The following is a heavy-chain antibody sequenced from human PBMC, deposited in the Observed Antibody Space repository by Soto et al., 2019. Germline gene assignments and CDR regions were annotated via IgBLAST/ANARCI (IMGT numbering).Heavy chain of an antibody. Sequence: PGGSLRLSCAASGFTFSSYAMHWVRQAPGKGLEWVAVISYDGSNKYYADSVKGRFTISRDNSKNTLYLQMNSLRAEDTAVYYCARDVLVVPAATFDYWGQGTLVTVSS. CDR1: GFTFSSYA. V-gene: IGHV3-30-3*01. J-gene: IGHJ4*02. CDR3: ARDVLVVPAATFDY. CDR2: ISYDGSNK. D-gene: IGHD2-2*01.